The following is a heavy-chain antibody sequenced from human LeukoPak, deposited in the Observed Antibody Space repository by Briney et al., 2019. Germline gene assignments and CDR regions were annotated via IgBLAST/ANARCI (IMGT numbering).Heavy chain of an antibody. V-gene: IGHV4-31*11. CDR2: IDKHGYS. CDR1: GASISSGDYY. J-gene: IGHJ5*01. CDR3: AREERIRGTDWFDS. Sequence: PSETLSLTCAVSGASISSGDYYWNWIRQHPGKGLEWIGYIDKHGYSDNNPSLQSRVTISIDTSKNEFSMKLTSVTVADTAVYYCAREERIRGTDWFDSWGQGTLVTVSS. D-gene: IGHD2-21*01.